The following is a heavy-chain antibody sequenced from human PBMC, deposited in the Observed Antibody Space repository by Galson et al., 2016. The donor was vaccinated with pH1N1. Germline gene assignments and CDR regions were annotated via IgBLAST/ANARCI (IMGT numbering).Heavy chain of an antibody. CDR3: ARVRSSGYNYAQQFVD. V-gene: IGHV3-30-3*01. CDR2: ISSSGANI. J-gene: IGHJ4*02. Sequence: SLRLSCAASGFTFSVSAMHWVRQAPGEGLKWVAVISSSGANIFYADSVKGRFTISRDSSKNTLYLQMNNLRPEDMAFYYCARVRSSGYNYAQQFVDWGQGTLVTVSS. D-gene: IGHD5-18*01. CDR1: GFTFSVSA.